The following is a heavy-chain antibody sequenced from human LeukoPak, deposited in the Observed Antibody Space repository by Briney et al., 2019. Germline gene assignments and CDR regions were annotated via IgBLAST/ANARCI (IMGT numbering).Heavy chain of an antibody. CDR2: IDPKTGGT. CDR3: ARAYSSGWYRSTDY. D-gene: IGHD6-19*01. J-gene: IGHJ4*02. Sequence: ASVKVSCKASGYTFIEYYMHWVRQAPGQGLEWMGWIDPKTGGTSYAQKFQDRVAMIRDTSISTAYMELTRLRSDDTAVYYCARAYSSGWYRSTDYWGQGTLVTVSS. CDR1: GYTFIEYY. V-gene: IGHV1-2*02.